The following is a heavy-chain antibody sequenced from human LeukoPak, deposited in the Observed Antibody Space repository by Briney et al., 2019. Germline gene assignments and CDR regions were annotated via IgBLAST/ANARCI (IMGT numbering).Heavy chain of an antibody. V-gene: IGHV3-21*04. CDR2: ISSSSSYI. CDR3: AKESEGITMIVVVNGIDY. Sequence: PGGSLRLSCAASGFTFSSYSMNWVRQAPGKGLEWVSSISSSSSYIYYADSVKGRFTISRDNSKNTLYLQMNSLRAEDTAVYYCAKESEGITMIVVVNGIDYWGQGTLVTVSS. J-gene: IGHJ4*02. D-gene: IGHD3-22*01. CDR1: GFTFSSYS.